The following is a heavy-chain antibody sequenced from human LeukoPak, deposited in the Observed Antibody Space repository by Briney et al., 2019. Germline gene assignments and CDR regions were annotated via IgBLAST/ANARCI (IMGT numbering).Heavy chain of an antibody. D-gene: IGHD6-13*01. CDR2: INHSGST. J-gene: IGHJ5*02. CDR3: ARVKAVAAAGPNWFDP. Sequence: SETLSLTCAVYGGSFSGYYCSWIRQPPGKGLEWIGEINHSGSTNYNPSLKSRVTISVDTSKNQFSLKLSSVTAADTAVYYCARVKAVAAAGPNWFDPWGQGTMVTVSS. CDR1: GGSFSGYY. V-gene: IGHV4-34*01.